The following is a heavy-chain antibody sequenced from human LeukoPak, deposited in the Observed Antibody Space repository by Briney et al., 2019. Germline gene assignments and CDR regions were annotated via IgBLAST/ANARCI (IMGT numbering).Heavy chain of an antibody. V-gene: IGHV3-7*03. CDR1: GFALSSHW. CDR3: ARFQLFHGDFDY. Sequence: GGSLRLSCAASGFALSSHWMSWVRQAPGKGLEWVANIKDDGSAKYYVDSVKGRFTISRDNAKNSLHLQMDSLRAEDTAVYYCARFQLFHGDFDYWGQGTLVTVSS. D-gene: IGHD2-2*01. J-gene: IGHJ4*02. CDR2: IKDDGSAK.